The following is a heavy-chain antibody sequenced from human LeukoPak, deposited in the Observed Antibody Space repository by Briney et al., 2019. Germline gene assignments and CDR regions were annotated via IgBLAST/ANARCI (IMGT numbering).Heavy chain of an antibody. CDR3: AGNDYGDYGARGAFDI. D-gene: IGHD4-17*01. Sequence: SETLSLTCTVSGGSISSYYWSWIRQPPGKGLEWIGYIYTSGSTNYNPSLKSRVNISVDTSKNQFSLKLSSVTAADTAVYYCAGNDYGDYGARGAFDIWGQGTMVTVSS. CDR2: IYTSGST. CDR1: GGSISSYY. J-gene: IGHJ3*02. V-gene: IGHV4-4*09.